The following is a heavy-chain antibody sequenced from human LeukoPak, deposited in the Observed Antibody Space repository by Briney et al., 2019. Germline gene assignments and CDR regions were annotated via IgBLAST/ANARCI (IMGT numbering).Heavy chain of an antibody. V-gene: IGHV1-69*05. CDR1: GGTFSSYA. CDR2: IIPIFGTA. J-gene: IGHJ4*02. D-gene: IGHD6-13*01. CDR3: ASQNSSSWYYFDY. Sequence: ASVKVSCKASGGTFSSYAISWVRQAPGQGLEWMGGIIPIFGTANYAQKFRGRVTITTDESTSTAYMELSSLRSEDTAVYYCASQNSSSWYYFDYWGQGTLVTVSS.